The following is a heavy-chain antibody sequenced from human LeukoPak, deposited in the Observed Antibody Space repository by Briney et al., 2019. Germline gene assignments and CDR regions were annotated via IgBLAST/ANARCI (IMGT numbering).Heavy chain of an antibody. Sequence: GGSLRLSCAASGITFSSYGMNWVRQAPGKGLEWVSYISSSGNTIYYADSVKGRFTISRDNAKNSLYLQMNSLRAEDTAVYYCARGSYDRVYWYFDLWGRGTLVTVSS. D-gene: IGHD3-16*01. J-gene: IGHJ2*01. CDR3: ARGSYDRVYWYFDL. V-gene: IGHV3-48*03. CDR1: GITFSSYG. CDR2: ISSSGNTI.